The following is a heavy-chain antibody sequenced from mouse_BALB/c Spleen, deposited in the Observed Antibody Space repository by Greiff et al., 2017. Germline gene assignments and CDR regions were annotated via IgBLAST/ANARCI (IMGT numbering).Heavy chain of an antibody. D-gene: IGHD2-14*01. V-gene: IGHV1-4*02. Sequence: QVQLQQSGAELARPGASVKMSCKASGYTFTSYTMHWVKQRPGQGLEWIGYINPSSGYTEYNQKFKDKTTLTADKSSSTAYMQLSSLTSEDSAVYYCAREDYRYAWFAYWGQGTLVTVSA. CDR3: AREDYRYAWFAY. CDR1: GYTFTSYT. J-gene: IGHJ3*01. CDR2: INPSSGYT.